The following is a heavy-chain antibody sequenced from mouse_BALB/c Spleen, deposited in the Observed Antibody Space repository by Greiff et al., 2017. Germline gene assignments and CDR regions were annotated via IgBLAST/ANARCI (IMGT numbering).Heavy chain of an antibody. V-gene: IGHV1-4*02. J-gene: IGHJ4*01. CDR3: AKLGRGYYYAMDY. CDR2: INPSSGYT. Sequence: QVQLQQSAAELARPGASVKMSCKASGYTFTSYTMHWVKQRPGQGLEWIGYINPSSGYTEYNQKFKDKTTLTADKSSSTAYMQLSSLTSEDSAVYYCAKLGRGYYYAMDYWGQGTSVTVSS. D-gene: IGHD4-1*01. CDR1: GYTFTSYT.